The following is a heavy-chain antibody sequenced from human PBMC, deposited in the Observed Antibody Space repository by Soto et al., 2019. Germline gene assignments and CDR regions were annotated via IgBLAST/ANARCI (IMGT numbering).Heavy chain of an antibody. V-gene: IGHV4-4*07. J-gene: IGHJ4*02. CDR3: ARGSCRSSSCYGLDY. D-gene: IGHD2-2*01. CDR2: FSTSGST. Sequence: SENLSLTCTVSCGSLSSYYWNWIRQPAGKGLERIGRFSTSGSTNYNPSLKSRVTMSVDTPNNQFSLRLNSVTAADTAVYYCARGSCRSSSCYGLDYWGQGTLVTVSS. CDR1: CGSLSSYY.